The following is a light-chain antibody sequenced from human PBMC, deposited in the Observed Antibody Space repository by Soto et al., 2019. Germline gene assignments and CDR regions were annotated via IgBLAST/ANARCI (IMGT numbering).Light chain of an antibody. CDR1: QSIDSY. CDR2: AAS. J-gene: IGKJ1*01. V-gene: IGKV1-39*01. Sequence: DIQMTQNPSSLSASVGDRVTITCRASQSIDSYLNWYQQKPGKAPKLLIYAASSLQSGVPSRISGSGSGTDFTLTISSLQPEDFAAYYCQQSYSIPWTFGQGTKVDIK. CDR3: QQSYSIPWT.